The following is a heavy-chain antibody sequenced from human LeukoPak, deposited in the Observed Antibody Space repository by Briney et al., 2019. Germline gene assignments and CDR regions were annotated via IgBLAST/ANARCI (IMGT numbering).Heavy chain of an antibody. CDR1: GGSISSGGYY. CDR3: ARGPTAGSYFRVGFDY. V-gene: IGHV4-31*03. D-gene: IGHD1-26*01. CDR2: IYYTGRA. J-gene: IGHJ4*02. Sequence: SETLSLTCTVSGGSISSGGYYWSWIRQHPGEALEWIGYIYYTGRADYNPSLKSRVTISADTSKNRFTLKLSSVTAADTAVYYCARGPTAGSYFRVGFDYWGQGNLVTVSS.